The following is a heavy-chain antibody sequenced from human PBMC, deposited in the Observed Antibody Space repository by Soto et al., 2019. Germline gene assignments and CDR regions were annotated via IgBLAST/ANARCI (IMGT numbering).Heavy chain of an antibody. CDR1: GYTFTSYY. J-gene: IGHJ6*03. Sequence: QVQLVQSGAEVKKPGASVKVSCKASGYTFTSYYMHWVRQAPGQGLEWMGIINPSGGSTSYARKFQSRVTMTRDKSTSTVYMELSSLRSEDTAVYYCARNQNRYYDFDGWNYYYYMDVWGKGTTVTVSS. V-gene: IGHV1-46*03. CDR3: ARNQNRYYDFDGWNYYYYMDV. D-gene: IGHD3-3*01. CDR2: INPSGGST.